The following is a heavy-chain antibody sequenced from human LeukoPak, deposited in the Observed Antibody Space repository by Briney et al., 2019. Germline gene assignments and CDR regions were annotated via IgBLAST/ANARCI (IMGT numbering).Heavy chain of an antibody. Sequence: SETLSLTCTASGGSISSSSYYWGWIRQPPGKGLEWIGSTYYSGSTYYNPSLKSRVSISVDTSKNQFSLKLRSVTAADTAVYYCASAYYYDSSGYPDAFDTWGQGTMVTVSS. J-gene: IGHJ3*02. D-gene: IGHD3-22*01. V-gene: IGHV4-39*01. CDR3: ASAYYYDSSGYPDAFDT. CDR2: TYYSGST. CDR1: GGSISSSSYY.